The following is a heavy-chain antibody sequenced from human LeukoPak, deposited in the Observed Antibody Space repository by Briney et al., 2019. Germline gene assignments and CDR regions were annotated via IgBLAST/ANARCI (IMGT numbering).Heavy chain of an antibody. CDR3: AKDSPRPYYYYMVV. CDR1: GFTFSSYA. J-gene: IGHJ6*03. Sequence: GGSLRLSCAASGFTFSSYAMHWVRQASGKGLEWVAFIRYDGSNKYYADSVKGRFTISRDNSKNTLYLQMNSLRAEDTAVYYCAKDSPRPYYYYMVVWGKGTTVTISS. CDR2: IRYDGSNK. V-gene: IGHV3-30*02.